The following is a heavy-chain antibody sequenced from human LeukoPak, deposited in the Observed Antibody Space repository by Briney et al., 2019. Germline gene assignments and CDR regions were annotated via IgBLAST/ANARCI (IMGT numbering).Heavy chain of an antibody. CDR1: GDSVSSNSAA. J-gene: IGHJ5*02. CDR3: AREDLGGIAEDSNRFHP. D-gene: IGHD4-23*01. CDR2: TYYRSKWYN. V-gene: IGHV6-1*01. Sequence: SQTLSLTCAISGDSVSSNSAAWNWIRQSPSRGLEWLGRTYYRSKWYNDYAVSVKSRITINPDTSKNQFSLQLNSVTPEDTAVYSCAREDLGGIAEDSNRFHPWGQETLVTVSS.